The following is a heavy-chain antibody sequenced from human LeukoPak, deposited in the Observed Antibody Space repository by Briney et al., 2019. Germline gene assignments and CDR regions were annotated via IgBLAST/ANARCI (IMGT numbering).Heavy chain of an antibody. Sequence: SETLSLTCTVSGVSISTSFYYWGWIRQPPGKGLEWIGTIYYSGSTYYNPSFKSRVTISVDTSKNQFSLKLSSVTAADTAVYYCAGVRYCSSTSCYTFDPWGQGTLVTVSS. CDR2: IYYSGST. D-gene: IGHD2-2*01. V-gene: IGHV4-39*01. J-gene: IGHJ5*02. CDR1: GVSISTSFYY. CDR3: AGVRYCSSTSCYTFDP.